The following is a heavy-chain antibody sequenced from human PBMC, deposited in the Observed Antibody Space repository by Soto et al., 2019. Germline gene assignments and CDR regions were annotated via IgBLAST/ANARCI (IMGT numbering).Heavy chain of an antibody. D-gene: IGHD2-15*01. CDR3: ASKLTFGGSSDY. Sequence: EVQLLESGGGLVQPGGSLRLSCTVSGFTFSNYGMSWVRQAPGKGLEWVSTISYSGDTTYYADSVKGRFTISRDNSNSRLYLQMNSLRAEDTALYYCASKLTFGGSSDYWGQGTLVTVSS. CDR1: GFTFSNYG. CDR2: ISYSGDTT. J-gene: IGHJ4*02. V-gene: IGHV3-23*01.